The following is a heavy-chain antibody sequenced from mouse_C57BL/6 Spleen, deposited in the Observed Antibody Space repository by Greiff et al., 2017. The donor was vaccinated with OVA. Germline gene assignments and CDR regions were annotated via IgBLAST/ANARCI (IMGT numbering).Heavy chain of an antibody. J-gene: IGHJ2*01. CDR3: ARGTGDFDY. V-gene: IGHV5-9*01. CDR2: ISGGGGNT. CDR1: GFTFSSYT. D-gene: IGHD4-1*01. Sequence: EVMLVESGGGLVKPGGSLKLSCAASGFTFSSYTMSWVRQTPEKRLEWVATISGGGGNTYYPDSVKGRFTISRDNAKNTLYLQMSSLRSEDTALYYCARGTGDFDYWGQGTTLTVSS.